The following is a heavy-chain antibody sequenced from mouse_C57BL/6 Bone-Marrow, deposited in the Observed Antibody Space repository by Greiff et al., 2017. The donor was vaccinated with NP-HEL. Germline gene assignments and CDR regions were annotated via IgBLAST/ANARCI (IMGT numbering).Heavy chain of an antibody. V-gene: IGHV1-74*01. Sequence: VKLVESGAELVKPGASVKVSCKASGYTFTSYWMHWVKQRPGQGLEWIGRIHPSDSDTNYNQKFKGKATLTVDKSSSTAYMQLSSLTSEDSAVYYCAIRGYYYGSRYYFDYWAKAPLSQSPQ. CDR2: IHPSDSDT. CDR1: GYTFTSYW. D-gene: IGHD1-1*01. CDR3: AIRGYYYGSRYYFDY. J-gene: IGHJ2*01.